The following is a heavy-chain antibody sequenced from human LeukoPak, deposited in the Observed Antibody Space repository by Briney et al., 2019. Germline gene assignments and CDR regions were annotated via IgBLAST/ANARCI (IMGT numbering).Heavy chain of an antibody. CDR1: GFTLSSYW. CDR3: ARVFGSIAAAGNNY. V-gene: IGHV3-7*03. J-gene: IGHJ4*02. D-gene: IGHD6-13*01. CDR2: IKQDGSEK. Sequence: GGSLRLSCAVSGFTLSSYWMSWVRQAPGKGLEWVANIKQDGSEKYYVDSVKGRFTIPRDNAKNSLYLQMNSLRAEDTALYYCARVFGSIAAAGNNYWGQGTLVTVSS.